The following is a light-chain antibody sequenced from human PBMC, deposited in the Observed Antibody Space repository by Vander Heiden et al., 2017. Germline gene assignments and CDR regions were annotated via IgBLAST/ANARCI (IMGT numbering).Light chain of an antibody. CDR3: QQLNSYPWT. Sequence: DIQLTQSPSFLSASVGDRVTITCRASQGISSYLAWYQQKPGKAPKLLIYAASTLQSGDPSRFSGSGSGTEFTLTISSLQPEDFATYYCQQLNSYPWTFGQGTKVEIK. V-gene: IGKV1-9*01. CDR2: AAS. J-gene: IGKJ1*01. CDR1: QGISSY.